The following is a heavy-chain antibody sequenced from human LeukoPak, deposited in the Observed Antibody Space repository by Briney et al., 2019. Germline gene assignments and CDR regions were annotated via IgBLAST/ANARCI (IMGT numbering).Heavy chain of an antibody. CDR3: ARRGYSYGPGAFDI. Sequence: SETLSLTCTVSGGSFSSYYWSWIRQAPGKGLEWIGYIYYSGSTNYNPSLKSRVTISVDTSKNQFSLKLSSVTAADTAVYYCARRGYSYGPGAFDIWGQGTMVTVSS. CDR1: GGSFSSYY. V-gene: IGHV4-59*08. D-gene: IGHD5-18*01. J-gene: IGHJ3*02. CDR2: IYYSGST.